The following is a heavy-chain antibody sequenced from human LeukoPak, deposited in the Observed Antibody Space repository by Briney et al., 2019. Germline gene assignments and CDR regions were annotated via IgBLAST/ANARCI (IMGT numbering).Heavy chain of an antibody. D-gene: IGHD3-3*01. CDR2: ISSSGSTI. CDR1: GFTFSDYY. J-gene: IGHJ5*02. CDR3: AREGPIYDFWSAGTNWFDP. Sequence: PGGSLGLSCEASGFTFSDYYMTWIRQAPGKGLEWVSYISSSGSTIYYADSVKGRFTISRDNAKNSLYLQMNSLRAEDTAVYYCAREGPIYDFWSAGTNWFDPWGQGTLVTVSS. V-gene: IGHV3-11*01.